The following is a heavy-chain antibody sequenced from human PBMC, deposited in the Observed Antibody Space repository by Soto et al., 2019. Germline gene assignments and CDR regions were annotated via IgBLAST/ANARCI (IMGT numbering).Heavy chain of an antibody. V-gene: IGHV3-21*01. CDR1: VFTFRSYA. Sequence: RRLSFAAPVFTFRSYAMNWVRQTQEKGLEWVSSISSTSTYTHYADSVKGRFTISRDNANNSLFLQMNSLRAEDTAIYYCARDLALVGNYWGQGAMVTVST. J-gene: IGHJ4*02. CDR2: ISSTSTYT. D-gene: IGHD6-19*01. CDR3: ARDLALVGNY.